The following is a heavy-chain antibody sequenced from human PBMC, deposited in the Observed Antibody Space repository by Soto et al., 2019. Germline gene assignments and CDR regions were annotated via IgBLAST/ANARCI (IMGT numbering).Heavy chain of an antibody. D-gene: IGHD2-2*02. CDR2: IYYSGST. J-gene: IGHJ5*02. CDR3: ARQVPAAIRLGWFDP. V-gene: IGHV4-39*01. Sequence: KPSETLSLTCTVSGGSISRSTYYWGWIRQPPGKGLEWIGSIYYSGSTYYRPSLKSRVTISVDTSKNQFSLKLSSVTAADTAVYYCARQVPAAIRLGWFDPWGQGTLVTVPQ. CDR1: GGSISRSTYY.